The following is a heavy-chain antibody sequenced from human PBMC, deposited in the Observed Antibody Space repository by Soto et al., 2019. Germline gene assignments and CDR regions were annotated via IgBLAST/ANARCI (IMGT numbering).Heavy chain of an antibody. D-gene: IGHD2-2*01. CDR3: ARGGSGSTSSPEAFDI. Sequence: ASVKVSCKASGYTFISFYMHWVRQATGQGLEWMGIINPSGGSTTYAQKFQGRVTMTRDTSTSTVYMELSSLRSEDTAVYYCARGGSGSTSSPEAFDIWGQGTMVTVSS. J-gene: IGHJ3*02. CDR1: GYTFISFY. V-gene: IGHV1-46*01. CDR2: INPSGGST.